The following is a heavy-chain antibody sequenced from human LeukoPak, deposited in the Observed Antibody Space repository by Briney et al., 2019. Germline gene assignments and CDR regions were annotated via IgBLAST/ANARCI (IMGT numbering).Heavy chain of an antibody. Sequence: GASVKVSCKAPGYTFTSYAMHWVRQAPGQRLEWMGWINAGNGNTKYSQKFQGRVTITRDTSTSTVYMELSSLRSEDTAVYYCARDHDDFWSGYYTSLYYFDYWGQGTLVTVSS. CDR1: GYTFTSYA. D-gene: IGHD3-3*01. CDR2: INAGNGNT. J-gene: IGHJ4*02. V-gene: IGHV1-3*01. CDR3: ARDHDDFWSGYYTSLYYFDY.